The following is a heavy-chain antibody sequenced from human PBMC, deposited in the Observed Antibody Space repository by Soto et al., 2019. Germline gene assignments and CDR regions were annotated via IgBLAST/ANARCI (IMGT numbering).Heavy chain of an antibody. CDR2: ISAYNGNT. V-gene: IGHV1-18*01. D-gene: IGHD4-17*01. CDR3: ASMSSYGDYENWFDP. CDR1: GYTFTSFG. Sequence: QVQLVQSGAEVKKPGASVKVSCKASGYTFTSFGISWVRQAPGQGLEWMGWISAYNGNTNYAQKSQGRVIMTTDTSTSTDYMELRSLRSDDTAVYYCASMSSYGDYENWFDPWGQGTLVTVSP. J-gene: IGHJ5*02.